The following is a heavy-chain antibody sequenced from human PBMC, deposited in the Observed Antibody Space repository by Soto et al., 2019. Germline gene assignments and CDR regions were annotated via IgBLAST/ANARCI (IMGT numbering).Heavy chain of an antibody. V-gene: IGHV4-4*07. CDR1: GGSISNDR. D-gene: IGHD4-17*01. Sequence: SETLSLTCTVSGGSISNDRWSWFRQPAGKGLEWIGRIFASGRTNYNPSLQSRVTMSVDTSKNQFSLTMTSLAAADTAVYYCTRGTFETTATFYWGQGXPVTVYS. J-gene: IGHJ4*02. CDR3: TRGTFETTATFY. CDR2: IFASGRT.